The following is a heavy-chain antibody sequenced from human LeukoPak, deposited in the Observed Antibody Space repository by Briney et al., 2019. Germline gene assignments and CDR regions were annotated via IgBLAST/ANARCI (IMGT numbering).Heavy chain of an antibody. CDR1: GDSISSYY. D-gene: IGHD3-16*01. CDR2: IYYSGST. Sequence: SETLSLTCTVSGDSISSYYCSWIRQPPGKGLEWIGYIYYSGSTSYNPSLKSRVTISLDTSKNQFSLNLNSVTAADTAVYYCARGIRGAADYWGQGTLVTVSS. CDR3: ARGIRGAADY. J-gene: IGHJ4*02. V-gene: IGHV4-59*01.